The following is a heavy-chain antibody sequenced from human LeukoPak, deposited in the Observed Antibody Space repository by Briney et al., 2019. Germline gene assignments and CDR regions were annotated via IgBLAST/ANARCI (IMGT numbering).Heavy chain of an antibody. CDR2: INHSGST. D-gene: IGHD2-21*01. CDR1: GGSFSGYY. Sequence: SETLSLTCAVYGGSFSGYYWSWIRQPPGKGLEWIGEINHSGSTNYNPSLKSRVTISVDTSKNQFSLKLSSVTATDTAVYYCAREGIAIRYYYYMDAWGKGTTVTVSS. CDR3: AREGIAIRYYYYMDA. J-gene: IGHJ6*03. V-gene: IGHV4-34*01.